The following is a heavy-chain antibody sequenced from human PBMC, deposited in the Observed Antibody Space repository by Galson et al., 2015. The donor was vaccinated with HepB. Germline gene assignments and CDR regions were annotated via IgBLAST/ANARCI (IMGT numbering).Heavy chain of an antibody. V-gene: IGHV3-23*01. D-gene: IGHD2-15*01. CDR1: AFTFSSYA. J-gene: IGHJ3*02. CDR3: AKTYCSGGSCLHDGFNI. CDR2: ISVSGGNT. Sequence: SLRLSCAASAFTFSSYAMSWVRQAPEKGLEWVSAISVSGGNTYYADSVKGRFTISRDNSKNTLFLQMNSLRAEDTAVYYCAKTYCSGGSCLHDGFNIWGQGTMVTVSS.